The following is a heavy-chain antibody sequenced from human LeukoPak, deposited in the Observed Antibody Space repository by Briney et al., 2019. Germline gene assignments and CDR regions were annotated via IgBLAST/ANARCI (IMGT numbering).Heavy chain of an antibody. D-gene: IGHD2-15*01. CDR3: ARVNVANRVVDY. CDR2: INGDGSSI. CDR1: GFTFNNYW. Sequence: GGPLRLSCAASGFTFNNYWMHWVRQAPGKGPVWVSRINGDGSSIRYADSVMGRFTISRDNAKNTLYLQMNSLKVEDTAVYYCARVNVANRVVDYWGQGTLVTVSS. V-gene: IGHV3-74*01. J-gene: IGHJ4*02.